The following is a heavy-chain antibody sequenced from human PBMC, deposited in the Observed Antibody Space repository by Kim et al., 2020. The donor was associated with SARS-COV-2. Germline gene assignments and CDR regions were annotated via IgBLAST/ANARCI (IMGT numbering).Heavy chain of an antibody. CDR1: GFTFSSYA. CDR3: ATIPMIVDLDY. D-gene: IGHD3-22*01. V-gene: IGHV3-30*04. CDR2: ISYDGSNK. Sequence: GGSLRLSCAASGFTFSSYAMHWVRQAPGKGLEWVAVISYDGSNKYYADSVKGRFTISRDNSKNTLYLQMNSLRAEDTAVYYCATIPMIVDLDYWGQGTLVTVSS. J-gene: IGHJ4*02.